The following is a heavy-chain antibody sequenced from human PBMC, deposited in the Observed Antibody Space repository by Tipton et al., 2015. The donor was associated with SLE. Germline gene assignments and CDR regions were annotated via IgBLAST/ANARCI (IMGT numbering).Heavy chain of an antibody. CDR3: ARRRGYSYGYGGTDWYFDL. CDR1: GGSFSGYY. CDR2: ISHSGTT. V-gene: IGHV4-34*01. D-gene: IGHD5-18*01. Sequence: TLSLTCAVYGGSFSGYYWNWIRQPPGKGLEWIGEISHSGTTNYNPSFKSRVTISVDTSKNQFSLKLNSVTAADTAVYYCARRRGYSYGYGGTDWYFDLWGRGTLVTVSS. J-gene: IGHJ2*01.